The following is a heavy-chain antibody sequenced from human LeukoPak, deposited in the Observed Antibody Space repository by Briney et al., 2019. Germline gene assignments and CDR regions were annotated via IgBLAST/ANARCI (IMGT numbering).Heavy chain of an antibody. V-gene: IGHV3-30-3*01. D-gene: IGHD6-19*01. Sequence: GGSLRLSCAASGFSFSNSAMHWVRQAPGKGLEWVAVMSYDGSNEKYADSVRGRFTISRDNSKNTLYLEMNSLRAEDSAVYYCARDDGSSGWSVKWFDPWGQGTLVTVSS. CDR2: MSYDGSNE. CDR3: ARDDGSSGWSVKWFDP. J-gene: IGHJ5*02. CDR1: GFSFSNSA.